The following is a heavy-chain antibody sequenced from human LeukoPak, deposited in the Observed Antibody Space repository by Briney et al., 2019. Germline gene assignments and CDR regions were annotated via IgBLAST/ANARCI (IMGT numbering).Heavy chain of an antibody. CDR3: AREGSGSYFVDY. J-gene: IGHJ4*02. CDR2: INTDGSST. V-gene: IGHV3-74*01. CDR1: GFTFSNYW. D-gene: IGHD1-26*01. Sequence: GGSLRLSCAASGFTFSNYWMHWVRQTPGKGLVWVSRINTDGSSTDYADSVKGRFTISRDNAKNTLYLQMNSLRAEDTAVYYCAREGSGSYFVDYWGQGILVTVSS.